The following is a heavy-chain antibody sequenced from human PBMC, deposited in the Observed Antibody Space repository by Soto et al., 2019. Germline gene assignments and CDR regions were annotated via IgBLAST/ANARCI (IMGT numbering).Heavy chain of an antibody. CDR1: GGTFSSYA. J-gene: IGHJ4*02. CDR3: ARRSCPNSGWYEICPFDY. Sequence: ASVKVSCKASGGTFSSYAISWVRQAPGQGLEWMGGIIPIFGTANYAQKFQGRVTITADESTSTAYMELSSLRSEDTAVYYCARRSCPNSGWYEICPFDYWGQGTLVTVSS. V-gene: IGHV1-69*13. CDR2: IIPIFGTA. D-gene: IGHD6-19*01.